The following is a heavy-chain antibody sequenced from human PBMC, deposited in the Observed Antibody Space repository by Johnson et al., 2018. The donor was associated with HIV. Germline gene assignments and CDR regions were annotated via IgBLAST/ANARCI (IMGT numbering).Heavy chain of an antibody. Sequence: QVQLVESGGGVVQPGRSLRLSCAASGFTFSSYGMHWVRQAPGKGLEWVAVIWYDGSNKYYADSLRGRFNISRDNPKNTLYLQMNSLRAEDTGVYYCAKPPSMGADAFDIWCQGTMVTVSS. CDR1: GFTFSSYG. V-gene: IGHV3-33*06. CDR2: IWYDGSNK. D-gene: IGHD3-16*01. J-gene: IGHJ3*02. CDR3: AKPPSMGADAFDI.